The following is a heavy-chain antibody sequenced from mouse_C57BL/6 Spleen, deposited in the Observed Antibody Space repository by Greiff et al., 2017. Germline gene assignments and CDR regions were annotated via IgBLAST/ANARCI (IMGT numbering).Heavy chain of an antibody. Sequence: QVQLQQSGPELVKPGASVKISCKASGYAFSSSWMNWVKQRPGKGLEWIGRIYPGDGDTNYNGKFKGKATLTADKSSSTAYMQLSSLTSEDSAVYFCAKGAYYSNYGYYYAMDYWGQGTSVTVSS. CDR2: IYPGDGDT. CDR3: AKGAYYSNYGYYYAMDY. D-gene: IGHD2-5*01. V-gene: IGHV1-82*01. J-gene: IGHJ4*01. CDR1: GYAFSSSW.